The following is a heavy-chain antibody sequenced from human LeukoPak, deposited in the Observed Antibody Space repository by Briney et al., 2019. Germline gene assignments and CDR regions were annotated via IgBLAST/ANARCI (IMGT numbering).Heavy chain of an antibody. V-gene: IGHV4-39*01. J-gene: IGHJ4*02. CDR1: DASISISYVY. CDR3: ARQRGGSWVNDY. CDR2: VFHSGST. Sequence: SETLSLTCTLCDASISISYVYWSWIRQPPGKGVEWIGNVFHSGSTNYPPSLKSRVTISVDTSRKKFSLRLSAATAADTAVYYCARQRGGSWVNDYWGQGTLVTVSS. D-gene: IGHD1-26*01.